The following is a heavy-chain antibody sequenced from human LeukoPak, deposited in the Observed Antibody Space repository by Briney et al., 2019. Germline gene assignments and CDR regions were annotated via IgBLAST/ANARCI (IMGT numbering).Heavy chain of an antibody. CDR3: ARESYISIAAAGNSDAFDI. CDR1: GYPISSGYQ. CDR2: IYHSGTT. V-gene: IGHV4-38-2*02. D-gene: IGHD6-13*01. J-gene: IGHJ3*02. Sequence: SETLSLTCTVSGYPISSGYQWGWIRQSPGKGLEWIGSIYHSGTTYYNPSLKSRVTISVDTSKNQFSLKLSSVTAADTAVYYCARESYISIAAAGNSDAFDIWGQGTMVTVSS.